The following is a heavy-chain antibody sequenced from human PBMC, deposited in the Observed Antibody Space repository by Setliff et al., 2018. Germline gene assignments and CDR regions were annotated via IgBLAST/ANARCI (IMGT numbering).Heavy chain of an antibody. Sequence: ASVKVSCKAYGYSFSDSAVNWVRQAPGQGLEWVGWISAYSGNAYYAQKLQDRVTLTTDTSTTTAYLELRSLRPDDTAVYYCARERAYDGINYYGMDVWGQGTTVTVSS. D-gene: IGHD3-22*01. CDR1: GYSFSDSA. V-gene: IGHV1-18*01. CDR2: ISAYSGNA. CDR3: ARERAYDGINYYGMDV. J-gene: IGHJ6*01.